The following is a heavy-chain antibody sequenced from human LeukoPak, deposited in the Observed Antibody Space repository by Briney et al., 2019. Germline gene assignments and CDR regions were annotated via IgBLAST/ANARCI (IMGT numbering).Heavy chain of an antibody. CDR3: ARERLSPDYYAFDI. D-gene: IGHD5-12*01. Sequence: ASVKVSFMSSGYTFTSYYMHWVRQAPGQGLEWMGIINPSGGSTSYAQKFQGRVTMTRDTYTSTVYMELRSLRSEDTDVYYCARERLSPDYYAFDIWGQGTMVTVSS. CDR2: INPSGGST. J-gene: IGHJ3*02. V-gene: IGHV1-46*01. CDR1: GYTFTSYY.